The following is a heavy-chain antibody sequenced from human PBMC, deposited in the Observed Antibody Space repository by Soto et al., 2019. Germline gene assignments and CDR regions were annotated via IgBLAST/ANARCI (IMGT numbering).Heavy chain of an antibody. CDR1: GFTLSGRS. J-gene: IGHJ6*04. V-gene: IGHV3-74*01. D-gene: IGHD3-10*01. CDR2: IDSSGTDS. CDR3: ARGWFGPDV. Sequence: EVQLVESGGGLVQPGGSLRLSCAASGFTLSGRSMHWVRQAPGKGLVYVSGIDSSGTDSSYADSVKGRFTSSRGNAKNMLFLQMNSLRVEDTAVYYCARGWFGPDVWGKGTTVTVSS.